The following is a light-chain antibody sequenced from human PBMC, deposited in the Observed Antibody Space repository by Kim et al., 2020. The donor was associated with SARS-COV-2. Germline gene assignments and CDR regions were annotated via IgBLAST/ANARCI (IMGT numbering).Light chain of an antibody. Sequence: AREKTGKTPCGRRGLGVKSVQWSQAKPGQAPLVVLDYATERPPGIPERCSGANSGNTATLTSGGVEAGDEAEYFCQVWDSRDDYAAVGGGTQLTVL. CDR3: QVWDSRDDYAA. V-gene: IGLV3-21*04. J-gene: IGLJ2*01. CDR2: YAT. CDR1: GLGVKS.